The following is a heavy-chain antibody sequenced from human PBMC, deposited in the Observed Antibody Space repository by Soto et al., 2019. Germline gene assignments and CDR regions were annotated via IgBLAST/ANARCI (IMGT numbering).Heavy chain of an antibody. Sequence: QVQLVESGGGVVQPGRSLRLSCAASGFTFSNYGMLWVRQAPGKGLEWVAFISNDGSNKYYADSVKGRFTISRDNSKNTLWLQMNSLRAEDTALYYCAKGCSGYSCADYWGQGTLVTVSS. CDR2: ISNDGSNK. D-gene: IGHD2-15*01. V-gene: IGHV3-30*18. CDR3: AKGCSGYSCADY. CDR1: GFTFSNYG. J-gene: IGHJ4*02.